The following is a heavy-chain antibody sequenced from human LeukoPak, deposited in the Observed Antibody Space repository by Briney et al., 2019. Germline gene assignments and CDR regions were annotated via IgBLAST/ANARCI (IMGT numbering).Heavy chain of an antibody. CDR2: IYYSGST. CDR3: ARGYFDWFPNWFDP. D-gene: IGHD3-9*01. J-gene: IGHJ5*02. CDR1: GGSISSYY. V-gene: IGHV4-59*08. Sequence: PETLSLTCTVSGGSISSYYWSWIRQPPGKGLEWIGYIYYSGSTNYNPSLKSRVTISVDTSKNQFSLKLSSVTAADTAVYYCARGYFDWFPNWFDPWGQGTLVTVSS.